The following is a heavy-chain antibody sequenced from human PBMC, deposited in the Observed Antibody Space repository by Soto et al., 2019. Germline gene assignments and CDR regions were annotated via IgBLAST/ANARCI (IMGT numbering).Heavy chain of an antibody. CDR3: ARWMNYYDSSGYPAPFFDY. D-gene: IGHD3-22*01. Sequence: PGGSMRLSCAASGFTISSNYMSWVSPATGKGLEWVSVIYSGGSTYYADSVKGRFTISRDNSKNTLYLQMNSLRAEDTAVYYCARWMNYYDSSGYPAPFFDYWGQGTLVTVSS. V-gene: IGHV3-66*01. CDR1: GFTISSNY. CDR2: IYSGGST. J-gene: IGHJ4*02.